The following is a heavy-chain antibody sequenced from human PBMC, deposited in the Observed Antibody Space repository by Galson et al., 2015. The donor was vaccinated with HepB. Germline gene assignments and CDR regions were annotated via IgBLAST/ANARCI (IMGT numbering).Heavy chain of an antibody. V-gene: IGHV3-9*01. J-gene: IGHJ4*02. CDR2: ISWNSGSI. CDR3: ARDRNIHYYDSSGYDAFDY. D-gene: IGHD3-22*01. CDR1: GFTFDDYA. Sequence: SLRLSCAASGFTFDDYAMHWVRQAPGKGLEWVSGISWNSGSIGYADSVKGRFTISRDNAKNSLYLQMNSLRAEDTALYYCARDRNIHYYDSSGYDAFDYWGQGTLVTVSS.